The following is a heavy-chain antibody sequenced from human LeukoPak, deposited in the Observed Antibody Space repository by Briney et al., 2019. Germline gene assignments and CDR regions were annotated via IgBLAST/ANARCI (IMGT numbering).Heavy chain of an antibody. D-gene: IGHD5-12*01. CDR3: ASRGYSGPTYYYYYYMDV. Sequence: ASVKVSCKASGYTFTGYYMHWVRQAPGQGLEWMGWINPNSGGTNHAQKFQGRVAMTRDTSISTAYMELSRLRSDDTAVYYCASRGYSGPTYYYYYYMDVWGKGTTVTVSS. CDR1: GYTFTGYY. V-gene: IGHV1-2*02. J-gene: IGHJ6*03. CDR2: INPNSGGT.